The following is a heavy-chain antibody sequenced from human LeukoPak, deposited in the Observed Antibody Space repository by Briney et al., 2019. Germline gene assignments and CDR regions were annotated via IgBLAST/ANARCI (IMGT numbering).Heavy chain of an antibody. V-gene: IGHV3-30*18. CDR1: GFTFSSFS. D-gene: IGHD6-13*01. Sequence: GGSLRLSCAASGFTFSSFSMNWVRQAPGKGLEWVAVISYDGSNKYYADSVKGRFTISRDNSKNTLYLQMNSLRAEDTAVYYCAKDFAAAGTALFDYWGQGTLVTVSS. CDR2: ISYDGSNK. J-gene: IGHJ4*02. CDR3: AKDFAAAGTALFDY.